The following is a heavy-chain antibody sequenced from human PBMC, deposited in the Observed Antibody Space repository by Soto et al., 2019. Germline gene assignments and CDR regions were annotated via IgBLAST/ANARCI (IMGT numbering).Heavy chain of an antibody. V-gene: IGHV1-69*13. CDR2: IIPVFGIV. D-gene: IGHD3-22*01. CDR1: GGTPSNSA. J-gene: IGHJ6*02. Sequence: SVKVSCKASGGTPSNSAFSWVRQAPGQGLEWVGGIIPVFGIVKYAQILEGRVTITADESTNTAYMELSSLRYEDRAVYFCAXGRVVVVGSRAYYGMDVWGQGTTVTVSS. CDR3: AXGRVVVVGSRAYYGMDV.